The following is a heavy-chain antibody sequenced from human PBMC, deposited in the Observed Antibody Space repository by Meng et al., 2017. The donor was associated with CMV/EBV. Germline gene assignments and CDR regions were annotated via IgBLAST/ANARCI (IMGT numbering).Heavy chain of an antibody. CDR1: GFTFSSYW. CDR2: INSDGSST. CDR3: ASNYDLNYYYYYGMDV. J-gene: IGHJ6*02. D-gene: IGHD3-3*01. V-gene: IGHV3-74*01. Sequence: GGSLRLSCAASGFTFSSYWMHWVRQAPGKGLVWVSRINSDGSSTSYADSVKGRFTIPRDNAKNTLYLQMNSLRAEDTAAYYCASNYDLNYYYYYGMDVWGQGTTVTVSS.